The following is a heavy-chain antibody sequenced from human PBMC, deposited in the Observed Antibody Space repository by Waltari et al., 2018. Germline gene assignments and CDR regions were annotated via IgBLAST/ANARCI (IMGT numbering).Heavy chain of an antibody. CDR1: GGSFSGYY. V-gene: IGHV4-34*01. J-gene: IGHJ4*02. Sequence: QVQLQQWGAGLLKPSETLSLTCAVYGGSFSGYYWSWIRQPPGKGLEWIGEINHSGSTNYNPARKSRVTISVDTSKNQFSLKLSSVTAADTAVYYCARDSGSYDYWGQGTLVTVSS. CDR3: ARDSGSYDY. CDR2: INHSGST. D-gene: IGHD1-26*01.